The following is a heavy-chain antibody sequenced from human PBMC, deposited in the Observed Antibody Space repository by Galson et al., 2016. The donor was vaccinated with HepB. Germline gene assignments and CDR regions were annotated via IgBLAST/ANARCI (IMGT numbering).Heavy chain of an antibody. CDR1: GFTFGSYA. D-gene: IGHD2-15*01. Sequence: SLRLSCAASGFTFGSYAMSWVRQAPGKGLEWVSTITGSGGSTYYADSVKGRYIISRDNSKNTVHLQTNTLRAEDTAVYYCAISPTLTPLDYWGQGTLVTVSS. V-gene: IGHV3-23*01. J-gene: IGHJ4*02. CDR2: ITGSGGST. CDR3: AISPTLTPLDY.